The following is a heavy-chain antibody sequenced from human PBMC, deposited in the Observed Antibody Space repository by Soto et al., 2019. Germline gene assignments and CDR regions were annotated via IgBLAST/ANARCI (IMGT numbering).Heavy chain of an antibody. Sequence: EVQLVESGGGLVQPGGSLRLSCAASGFTFSRYSMNWVRQAPGKGLEWVSYISTSGSTIYYADSVRGRFTISRDNAKNSLYLQMNSLTDEDTAVYYGARDRYGDYDLDYWGQGTLVTVSS. D-gene: IGHD4-17*01. J-gene: IGHJ4*02. CDR3: ARDRYGDYDLDY. CDR1: GFTFSRYS. V-gene: IGHV3-48*02. CDR2: ISTSGSTI.